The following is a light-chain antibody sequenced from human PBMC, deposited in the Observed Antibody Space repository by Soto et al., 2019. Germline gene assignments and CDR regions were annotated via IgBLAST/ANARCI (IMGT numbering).Light chain of an antibody. Sequence: SVMTDSPPTLAVPPGERATLSCRACQSVSSNVIWFQQKPGQATRLLIYDTSNRATGIPARFSGSGSGTDFTLTISSLEPEDFAVYYCQQRSNWPITFGQGTRLEI. J-gene: IGKJ5*01. CDR2: DTS. CDR3: QQRSNWPIT. CDR1: QSVSSN. V-gene: IGKV3-11*01.